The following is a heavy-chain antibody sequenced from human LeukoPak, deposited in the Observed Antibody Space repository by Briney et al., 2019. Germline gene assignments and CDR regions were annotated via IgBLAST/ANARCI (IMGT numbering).Heavy chain of an antibody. J-gene: IGHJ4*02. V-gene: IGHV4-34*01. CDR2: INHSGST. CDR1: GGSFSGYY. Sequence: SETLSLTCAVYGGSFSGYYWSWIRQPPGKGLEWIGKINHSGSTNYNPSLKSRVTISVDTSKNQFSLKLSSVTAADTAVYYCARDSYYDSSGYYFSFDYWGQGTLVTVSS. D-gene: IGHD3-22*01. CDR3: ARDSYYDSSGYYFSFDY.